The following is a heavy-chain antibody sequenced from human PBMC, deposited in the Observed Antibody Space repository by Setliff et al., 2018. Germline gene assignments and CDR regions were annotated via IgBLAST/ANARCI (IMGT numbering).Heavy chain of an antibody. CDR2: IKQDGSEK. CDR1: GFTFNSYS. Sequence: GGSLRLSCAASGFTFNSYSINWVRQAPGKGLEWVSSIKQDGSEKFYVDSVKGRFTISRDNAKNSLYLQMDSLRVEDTAMYFCARDRGGGLYDYWGRGTLVTVSS. CDR3: ARDRGGGLYDY. D-gene: IGHD3-16*01. J-gene: IGHJ4*02. V-gene: IGHV3-7*01.